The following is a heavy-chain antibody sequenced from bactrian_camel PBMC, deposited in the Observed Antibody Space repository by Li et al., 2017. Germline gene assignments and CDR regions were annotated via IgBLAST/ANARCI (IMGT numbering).Heavy chain of an antibody. D-gene: IGHD1*01. J-gene: IGHJ4*01. CDR1: VDTIGRYC. Sequence: QVQLVESGGGPVQVGGSLRLSCVASVDTIGRYCMGWFRQIPDKEREGIAGIESDGSTSYADSVKGRFTISRDNGKKTVYLQMNSLIPEDTAMYYCAAGPRICERDGCCRGDDHYYWGQGTQVTVS. V-gene: IGHV3S56*01. CDR2: IESDGST. CDR3: AAGPRICERDGCCRGDDHYY.